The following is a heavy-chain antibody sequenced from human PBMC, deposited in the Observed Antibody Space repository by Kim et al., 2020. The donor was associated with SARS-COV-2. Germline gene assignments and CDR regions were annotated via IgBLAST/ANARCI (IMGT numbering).Heavy chain of an antibody. J-gene: IGHJ4*02. Sequence: YISYADPVTGRFTISRDNAKTSLYLQMNSLGAEDTAVYYCAREGGSSGPHWGQGTLVTVSS. CDR2: YI. CDR3: AREGGSSGPH. D-gene: IGHD6-6*01. V-gene: IGHV3-21*01.